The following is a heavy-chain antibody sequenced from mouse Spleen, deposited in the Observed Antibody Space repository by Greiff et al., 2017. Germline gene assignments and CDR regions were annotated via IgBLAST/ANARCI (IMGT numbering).Heavy chain of an antibody. D-gene: IGHD2-1*01. J-gene: IGHJ4*01. CDR3: ASVGNYRYYAMDY. CDR1: GFSLTSYG. V-gene: IGHV2-6*01. Sequence: QVQLQQSGPGLVAPSQSLSITCTVSGFSLTSYGVDWVRQSPGKGLEWLGVIWGGGSTNYNSALKSRLSISKDNSKSQVFLKMNSLQTDDTAMYYCASVGNYRYYAMDYWGQGTSVTVSS. CDR2: IWGGGST.